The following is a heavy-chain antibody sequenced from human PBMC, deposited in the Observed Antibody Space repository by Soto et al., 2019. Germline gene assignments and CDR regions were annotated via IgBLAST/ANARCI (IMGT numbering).Heavy chain of an antibody. CDR2: ITWNSGSI. Sequence: GGSLRLSCAASGFTFDGYAMHWVRQAPGKGLEWVSGITWNSGSIGYADSVKGRFTISRDNAKNSLFLQMNSLRAEDTALYYCVKALGDYDSSGFDYWGQGTLVTVS. CDR1: GFTFDGYA. J-gene: IGHJ4*02. CDR3: VKALGDYDSSGFDY. D-gene: IGHD3-22*01. V-gene: IGHV3-9*01.